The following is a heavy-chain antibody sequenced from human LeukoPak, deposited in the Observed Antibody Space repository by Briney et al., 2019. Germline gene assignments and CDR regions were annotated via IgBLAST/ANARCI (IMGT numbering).Heavy chain of an antibody. CDR2: IYYSGST. D-gene: IGHD3-10*01. J-gene: IGHJ4*02. CDR1: GGSISSSNYY. V-gene: IGHV4-39*07. CDR3: AREVRAFDH. Sequence: PSETLSLTCTVSGGSISSSNYYWGWIRQPPGKGLEWIGNIYYSGSTYYNPSLKSRVTISVDTSKNQFSLKLSSVTAADTAVYYCAREVRAFDHWGQGTLVTVSS.